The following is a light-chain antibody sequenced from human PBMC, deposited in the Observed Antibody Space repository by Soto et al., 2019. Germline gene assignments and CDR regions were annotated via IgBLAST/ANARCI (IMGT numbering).Light chain of an antibody. V-gene: IGLV2-14*01. CDR2: DVI. CDR3: SSYTSSHTYV. CDR1: SSDVGGYNY. J-gene: IGLJ1*01. Sequence: HSVLTQPASVSGSPGQSLTISCIGTSSDVGGYNYVAWYQQHPGKAPKLIIYDVINRPSGVSNRFSGSKSGNTASLTISGLQAEDEADYYCSSYTSSHTYVFGSGTKVTVL.